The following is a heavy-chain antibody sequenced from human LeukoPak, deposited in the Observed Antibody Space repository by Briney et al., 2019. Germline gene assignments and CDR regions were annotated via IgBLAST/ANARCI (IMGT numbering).Heavy chain of an antibody. D-gene: IGHD6-6*01. CDR1: GGSISSGGYS. CDR2: IYHSGST. V-gene: IGHV4-30-2*01. J-gene: IGHJ4*02. Sequence: PSQTLSLTCAVSGGSISSGGYSWSWLRQPPGKGLEWIGYIYHSGSTYYNPSRKSRVTISVDRSKNQYSLKLSSVTAADTAVYYCARGALAARLFYFDYWGQGTLVTVSS. CDR3: ARGALAARLFYFDY.